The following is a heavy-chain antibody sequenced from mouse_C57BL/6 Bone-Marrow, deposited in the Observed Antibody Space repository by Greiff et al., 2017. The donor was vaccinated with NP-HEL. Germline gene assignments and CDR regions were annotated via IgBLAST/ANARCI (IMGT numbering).Heavy chain of an antibody. J-gene: IGHJ1*03. CDR2: IRNKANGYTT. CDR3: ARYKGGVVADWYFDV. V-gene: IGHV7-3*01. D-gene: IGHD1-1*01. Sequence: EVQVVESGGGLVQPGGSLSLSCAASGFTFTDYYMSWVRQPPGKALEWLGFIRNKANGYTTEYSASVKGRFTISRDNSQSILYLQMNALRAEDSATYYCARYKGGVVADWYFDVWGTGTTVTVSS. CDR1: GFTFTDYY.